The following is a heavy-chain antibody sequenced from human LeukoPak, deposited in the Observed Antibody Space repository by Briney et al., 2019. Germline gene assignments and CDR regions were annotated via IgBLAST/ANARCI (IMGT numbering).Heavy chain of an antibody. V-gene: IGHV4-59*08. CDR3: ARHGYSSLYY. J-gene: IGHJ4*02. D-gene: IGHD5-18*01. CDR2: IYYSGST. Sequence: SETLSLTCTVSGVSISIYYWSWIRQPPGEGLEWIGYIYYSGSTNYNPSLKSRVTISVDTSRTQLSLKLSSVTAADTAVYYCARHGYSSLYYWGQGTLVTVSS. CDR1: GVSISIYY.